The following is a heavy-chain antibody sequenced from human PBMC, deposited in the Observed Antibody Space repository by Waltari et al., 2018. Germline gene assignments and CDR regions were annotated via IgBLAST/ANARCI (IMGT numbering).Heavy chain of an antibody. D-gene: IGHD2-2*01. CDR2: ISSIDVYK. CDR1: GFSFSAYG. Sequence: EVHLVESGGGLVTPGGSLRLSCAASGFSFSAYGFNWVRQAPGRGLEWVSAISSIDVYKYYADSVKGRFTIFRDIANNFLYLQMNSLRAEDTAVYYCARVTADGMDVWGQGTTVTVSS. V-gene: IGHV3-21*01. J-gene: IGHJ6*02. CDR3: ARVTADGMDV.